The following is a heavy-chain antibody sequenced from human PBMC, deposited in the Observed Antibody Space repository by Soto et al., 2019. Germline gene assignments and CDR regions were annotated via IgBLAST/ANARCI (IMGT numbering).Heavy chain of an antibody. D-gene: IGHD3-10*01. CDR3: ARSLGSGSYRYYYSYGMDV. J-gene: IGHJ6*02. Sequence: GESLKISFKGSGYSFTSYWIGWVRQMPGKGLEWMGIIYPGDSDTRYSPSFQGQVTISADKSISTAYLQWSSLKASDTAMYYCARSLGSGSYRYYYSYGMDVWGQGTTVTVSS. V-gene: IGHV5-51*01. CDR1: GYSFTSYW. CDR2: IYPGDSDT.